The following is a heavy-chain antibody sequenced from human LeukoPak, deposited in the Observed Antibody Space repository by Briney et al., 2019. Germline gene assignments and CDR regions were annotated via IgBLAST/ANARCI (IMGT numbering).Heavy chain of an antibody. CDR2: ISSSGSTI. D-gene: IGHD6-19*01. Sequence: GGSLRLSCAASGFTFSSYEMNWVRQAPGKGLEWVSYISSSGSTIYYADSVKGRFTISRDNAKNSLYLQMNSLRAEDTAVYYCRRDPYPTPPLGWDYWGQGTLVTVSS. J-gene: IGHJ4*02. CDR1: GFTFSSYE. V-gene: IGHV3-48*03. CDR3: RRDPYPTPPLGWDY.